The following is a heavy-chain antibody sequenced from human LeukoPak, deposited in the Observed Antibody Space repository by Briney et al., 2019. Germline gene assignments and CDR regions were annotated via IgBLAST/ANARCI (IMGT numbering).Heavy chain of an antibody. J-gene: IGHJ4*02. Sequence: SETLSLTCAVSGGSISSGGYSWSWIRQPPGKGPEWIGYIYYSGSTHYNPSLRSRVTISVDTSKNQFSLKLSSVTAADTAVYYCTRNSGWYGISWGQGTLVTVSS. V-gene: IGHV4-30-4*07. CDR2: IYYSGST. CDR3: TRNSGWYGIS. CDR1: GGSISSGGYS. D-gene: IGHD6-19*01.